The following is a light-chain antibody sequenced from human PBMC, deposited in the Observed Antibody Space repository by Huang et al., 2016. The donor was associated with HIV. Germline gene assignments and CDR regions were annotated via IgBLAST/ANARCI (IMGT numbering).Light chain of an antibody. CDR3: MQDLQTPRT. CDR1: QSLLHSHGYNY. V-gene: IGKV2-28*01. J-gene: IGKJ5*01. CDR2: LSA. Sequence: IVITQSPLSLPVTPGEPASISCRYSQSLLHSHGYNYLDWYVQKPGQAPQLLISLSASRASGVPDRFSASGSVTDCTLKISRVQAEDVGVYFCMQDLQTPRTFGQGTRLEIK.